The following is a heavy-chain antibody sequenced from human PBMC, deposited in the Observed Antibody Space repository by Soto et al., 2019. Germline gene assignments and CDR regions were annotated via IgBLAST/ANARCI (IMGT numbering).Heavy chain of an antibody. CDR3: AREEYYYGSGAFFDY. D-gene: IGHD3-10*01. CDR1: GGTFSSYT. V-gene: IGHV1-69*08. CDR2: IIPILGIA. J-gene: IGHJ4*02. Sequence: QVQLVQSGAEVKKPGSSVKVSCKASGGTFSSYTISWVRQAPGQGLEWMGRIIPILGIANYAQKFQGRVTITADTSTSTADMELSSLRSEDTAVYYCAREEYYYGSGAFFDYWGQGTLVTVSS.